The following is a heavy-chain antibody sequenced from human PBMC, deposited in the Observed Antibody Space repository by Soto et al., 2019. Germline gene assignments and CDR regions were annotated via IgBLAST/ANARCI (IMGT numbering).Heavy chain of an antibody. V-gene: IGHV1-2*02. CDR3: ARLLDY. D-gene: IGHD2-8*02. Sequence: QVQLMQSGAEVKKPGASVKVSCKASGYSFTGHYLNWVRQAPGQGLEWMGWINPNSGDTNYAQRFQGRVTMTRDTSISTAYMELSRLTSDDTAVYFCARLLDYWGQGTLVTVSS. CDR2: INPNSGDT. CDR1: GYSFTGHY. J-gene: IGHJ4*02.